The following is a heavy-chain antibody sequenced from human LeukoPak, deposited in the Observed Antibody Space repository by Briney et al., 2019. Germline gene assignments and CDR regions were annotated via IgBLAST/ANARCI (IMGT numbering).Heavy chain of an antibody. V-gene: IGHV4-4*07. CDR3: ARAVSGWSVDDAFDI. J-gene: IGHJ3*02. CDR1: GFTVSSNY. D-gene: IGHD6-19*01. CDR2: IYTSGST. Sequence: GSLRLSCAASGFTVSSNYMSWVRQAPGKGLEWIGRIYTSGSTNYNPSLKSRVTMSVDTSKNQFSLKLSSVTAADTAVYYCARAVSGWSVDDAFDIWGQGTMVTVSS.